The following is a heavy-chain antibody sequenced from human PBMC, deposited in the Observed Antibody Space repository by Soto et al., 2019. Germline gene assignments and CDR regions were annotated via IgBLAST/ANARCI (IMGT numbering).Heavy chain of an antibody. CDR3: AKEMVRLTICGVVPYPFGMDV. D-gene: IGHD3-3*01. V-gene: IGHV3-23*01. J-gene: IGHJ6*02. CDR1: GCTFSSYA. Sequence: WGTLRLSCTASGCTFSSYAKSWVLMTPGKGLGWVPPISGRGGSTSYADSVKGGFTISRNNSKTTLYLQMNSLRAEDTAVYYCAKEMVRLTICGVVPYPFGMDVWGQGTTVTVSS. CDR2: ISGRGGST.